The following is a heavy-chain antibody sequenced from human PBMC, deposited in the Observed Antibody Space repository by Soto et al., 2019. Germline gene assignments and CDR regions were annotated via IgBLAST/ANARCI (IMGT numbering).Heavy chain of an antibody. CDR2: ISSSSSTI. J-gene: IGHJ6*02. V-gene: IGHV3-48*02. CDR1: GFTFSSYS. Sequence: GGSLRLSCAASGFTFSSYSMNWVRQAPGKGLEWVSYISSSSSTIYYADSVKGRFTISRDNAKNSLYLQMNSLRDEDTAVYYCARDLERGLPPYDYGSGMLPSYYYGMDVWGQGTTVTVSS. D-gene: IGHD3-10*01. CDR3: ARDLERGLPPYDYGSGMLPSYYYGMDV.